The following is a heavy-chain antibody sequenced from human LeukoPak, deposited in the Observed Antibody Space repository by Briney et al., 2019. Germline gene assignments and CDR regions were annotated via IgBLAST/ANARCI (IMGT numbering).Heavy chain of an antibody. V-gene: IGHV4-30-4*08. CDR2: IYYSGST. CDR1: GGSISSGDYY. CDR3: ARESEQYSFDY. J-gene: IGHJ4*02. D-gene: IGHD1-14*01. Sequence: SETLSLTCTVSGGSISSGDYYWSRIRQPPGKGLEWIGYIYYSGSTYYNPSLKSRVTISVDTSKNQFSLKLSSVTAADTAVYYCARESEQYSFDYWGQGTLVTVSS.